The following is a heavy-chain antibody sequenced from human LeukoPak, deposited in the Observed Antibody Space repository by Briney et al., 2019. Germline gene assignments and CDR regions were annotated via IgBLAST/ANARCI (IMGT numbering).Heavy chain of an antibody. CDR2: IYHSGST. CDR1: GDSVSSSSYY. J-gene: IGHJ4*02. V-gene: IGHV4-39*02. Sequence: SETLSLTCSVSGDSVSSSSYYWGWIRQPPGKGLEDIGCIYHSGSTFYNPSLESRVTISVDTSENHFSLKLSSVTATDTAVYYCARLKGYYIDFWGQGTLVTVSS. CDR3: ARLKGYYIDF.